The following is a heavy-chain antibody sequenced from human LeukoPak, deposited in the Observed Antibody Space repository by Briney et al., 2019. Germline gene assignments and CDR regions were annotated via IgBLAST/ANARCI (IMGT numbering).Heavy chain of an antibody. CDR2: IWYDGRNK. CDR3: TRAGRGSVLDY. V-gene: IGHV3-33*01. J-gene: IGHJ4*02. Sequence: GGSLRLSCAASGFTFRSYGFHWVRQAPGKGLEWVAVIWYDGRNKYYADSVKGRFTFSRDNSKNTVYLEMNSPRAEDTAVYYSTRAGRGSVLDYWGQGTLVTVSS. D-gene: IGHD2-15*01. CDR1: GFTFRSYG.